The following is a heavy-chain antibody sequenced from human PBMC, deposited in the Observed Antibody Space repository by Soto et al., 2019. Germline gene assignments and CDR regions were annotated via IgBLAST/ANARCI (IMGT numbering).Heavy chain of an antibody. CDR3: AKDQYYYGSGSPFDY. J-gene: IGHJ4*02. CDR2: ISGSGGST. CDR1: GFTFSSYA. Sequence: PGGSLRLSCAASGFTFSSYAMSWVRQAPGKGLEWVSAISGSGGSTYYADSVKGRFTISRDNSKNILYLQMNSLRTDDTAVYYCAKDQYYYGSGSPFDYWGQGTLVTVSS. V-gene: IGHV3-23*01. D-gene: IGHD3-10*01.